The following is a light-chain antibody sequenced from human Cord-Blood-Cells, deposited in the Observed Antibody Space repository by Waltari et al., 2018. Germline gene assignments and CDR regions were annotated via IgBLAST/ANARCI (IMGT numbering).Light chain of an antibody. J-gene: IGKJ3*01. CDR2: DAS. CDR3: QQRSNWPSVT. CDR1: QSVSSY. V-gene: IGKV3-11*01. Sequence: EIVLTQSPATLSLSPGERATLSCRASQSVSSYLAWYQQKPGQAPGLLIYDASNRATGIPARFSGSGSGTDFTLTISSLEPEDFAVYYCQQRSNWPSVTFGPGTKVDIK.